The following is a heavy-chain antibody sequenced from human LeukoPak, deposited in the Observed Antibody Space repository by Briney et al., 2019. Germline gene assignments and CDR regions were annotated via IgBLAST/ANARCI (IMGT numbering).Heavy chain of an antibody. CDR1: GVSISSYY. Sequence: SETLSLTCPVSGVSISSYYWSWIRQPPGKGLEWVGYIYYSGSTNYNPSLKSRVTISVDTSKSQFSPKLSSVTAADTAVYYCARGIVVVNYYYYYGMDVWGQGTTVTVSS. D-gene: IGHD3-22*01. CDR3: ARGIVVVNYYYYYGMDV. J-gene: IGHJ6*02. V-gene: IGHV4-59*01. CDR2: IYYSGST.